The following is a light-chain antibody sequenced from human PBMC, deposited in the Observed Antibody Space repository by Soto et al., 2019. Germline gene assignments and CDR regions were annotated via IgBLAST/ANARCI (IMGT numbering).Light chain of an antibody. Sequence: QSALTQPPSASGSPGQSVTISCTGSSSDVGGDNYVSWYQQYPGKAPKLMIYEVSQRPSGVPDRFSGSKSGNTASLTVSGLQAEDEADYYCSSYAGSNNFVVFGGGTQLTVL. J-gene: IGLJ2*01. CDR3: SSYAGSNNFVV. CDR2: EVS. CDR1: SSDVGGDNY. V-gene: IGLV2-8*01.